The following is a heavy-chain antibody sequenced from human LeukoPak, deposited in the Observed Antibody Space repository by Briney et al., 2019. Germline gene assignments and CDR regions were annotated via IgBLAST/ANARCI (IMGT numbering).Heavy chain of an antibody. CDR1: GFIVSDYY. V-gene: IGHV3-11*01. CDR3: AIYYDSSGSIDH. D-gene: IGHD3-22*01. CDR2: ISASGSTI. J-gene: IGHJ4*02. Sequence: GGPLRLSCAASGFIVSDYYMTWIRQAPGKGLEWLSYISASGSTINYADSVKGRLTISRDNAKKSLFLQMNSLRAEDTAVYYCAIYYDSSGSIDHWGQGTLVTVSS.